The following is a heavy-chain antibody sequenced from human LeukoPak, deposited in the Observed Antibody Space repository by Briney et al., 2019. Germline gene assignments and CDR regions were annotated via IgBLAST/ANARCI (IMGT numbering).Heavy chain of an antibody. CDR3: AREGPVYDILTGYYSDRDYMDV. V-gene: IGHV3-21*01. CDR2: ISSSSSYI. CDR1: GFTFSSYS. Sequence: PGGSLRLSCAASGFTFSSYSMNWVRQAPGKGLEWVSSISSSSSYIYYADSVKGRFTISRDNAKNSLYLQMNSLRAEDTAVYYCAREGPVYDILTGYYSDRDYMDVWGKGTTVTISS. D-gene: IGHD3-9*01. J-gene: IGHJ6*03.